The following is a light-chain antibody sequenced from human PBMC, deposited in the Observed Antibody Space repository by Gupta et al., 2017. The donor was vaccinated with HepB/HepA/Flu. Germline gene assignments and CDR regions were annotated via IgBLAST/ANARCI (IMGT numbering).Light chain of an antibody. CDR3: SSFSSVSTVL. J-gene: IGLJ2*01. V-gene: IGLV2-14*03. CDR1: SSDIGDYSP. Sequence: QSALTQPASVSGTPGQSITTPCSGASSDIGDYSPVSWFQQHPGKGPKLIVYAFHTRPSGVSCRFSGSKSGNTASLTISGLQADDEATYYCSSFSSVSTVLFGGGTKLTVL. CDR2: AFH.